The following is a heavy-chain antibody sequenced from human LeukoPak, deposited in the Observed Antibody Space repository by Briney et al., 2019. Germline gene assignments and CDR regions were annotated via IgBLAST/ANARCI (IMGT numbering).Heavy chain of an antibody. J-gene: IGHJ2*01. CDR1: GYSFTSYW. CDR2: IHPGDSDT. CDR3: ARVVVVVATNWYFDL. V-gene: IGHV5-51*01. Sequence: GESLKISCKGSGYSFTSYWIGWVRQMPGKGLEWMGIIHPGDSDTRYSPSFQGQVTISVDKSISTAYLQWSSLKASDTAMYYCARVVVVVATNWYFDLWGRGTLVTVSS. D-gene: IGHD2-15*01.